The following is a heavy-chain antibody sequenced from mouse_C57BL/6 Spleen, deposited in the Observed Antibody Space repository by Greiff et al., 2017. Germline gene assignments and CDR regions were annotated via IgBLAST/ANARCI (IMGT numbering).Heavy chain of an antibody. CDR2: INPNNGGT. Sequence: VQLQQSGPELVKPGASVKISCKASGYTFTDYYMNWVKQSHGKSLEWIGDINPNNGGTSYNQKFKGKATLTVDKSSSTAYMALRSLTSEDSAVYYCARDYYDYGDYDFDYWGQGTTLTVSS. J-gene: IGHJ2*01. D-gene: IGHD2-4*01. V-gene: IGHV1-26*01. CDR1: GYTFTDYY. CDR3: ARDYYDYGDYDFDY.